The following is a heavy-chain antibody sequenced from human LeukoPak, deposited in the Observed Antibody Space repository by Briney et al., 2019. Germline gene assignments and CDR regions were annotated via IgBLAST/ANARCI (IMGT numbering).Heavy chain of an antibody. V-gene: IGHV4-34*01. D-gene: IGHD6-13*01. J-gene: IGHJ6*03. CDR1: GGSFSGYY. CDR3: AGGESSSWTYYYYYYMDV. CDR2: IYHSGST. Sequence: SETLSLTCAVYGGSFSGYYWSWIRQPPGKGLEWIGSIYHSGSTYYNPSLKSRVTISVDTPKNQFSLKLSSVTAADTAVYYCAGGESSSWTYYYYYYMDVWGKGTTVTVSS.